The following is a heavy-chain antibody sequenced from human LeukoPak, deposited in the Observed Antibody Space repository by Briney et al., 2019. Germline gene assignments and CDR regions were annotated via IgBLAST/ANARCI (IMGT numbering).Heavy chain of an antibody. CDR1: GGTFSSYA. J-gene: IGHJ4*02. CDR3: ARAPFHYDFWSGYYDYFDY. V-gene: IGHV1-69*04. CDR2: IIPILGIA. Sequence: ASVKVSCKASGGTFSSYAISWVRQAPGQGLEWMGRIIPILGIANHAQKFQGRVAITADKSTSTAYMELSSLRSEDTAVYYCARAPFHYDFWSGYYDYFDYWGQGTLVTVSS. D-gene: IGHD3-3*01.